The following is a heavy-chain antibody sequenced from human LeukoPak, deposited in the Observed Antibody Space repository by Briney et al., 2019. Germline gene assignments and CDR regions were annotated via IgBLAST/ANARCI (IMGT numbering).Heavy chain of an antibody. D-gene: IGHD6-13*01. V-gene: IGHV3-7*01. J-gene: IGHJ6*03. CDR1: GFTFSSYW. CDR2: IKQGGSEK. CDR3: ARIAAAGPYYYYYMDV. Sequence: GGSLRLSCAASGFTFSSYWMSWVRQAPGKGLEWVANIKQGGSEKYYVDSVKGRFTISRDNAKNSLYLQMNSLRAEDTAVYYCARIAAAGPYYYYYMDVWGKGTTVTVSS.